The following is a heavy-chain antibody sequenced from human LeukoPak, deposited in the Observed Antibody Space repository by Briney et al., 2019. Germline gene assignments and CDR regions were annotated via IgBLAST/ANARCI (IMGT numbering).Heavy chain of an antibody. CDR2: IVVGSGNT. CDR1: GFTFTSSA. D-gene: IGHD3-10*01. Sequence: ASVKVSCKASGFTFTSSAMQWVRQARGQRLEWIGWIVVGSGNTNYAQKFQERVTVTRDMSTSTAYMELSSLRSEDTAVYYCARDANTRGVIGYWGQGTLVTVSS. J-gene: IGHJ4*02. CDR3: ARDANTRGVIGY. V-gene: IGHV1-58*02.